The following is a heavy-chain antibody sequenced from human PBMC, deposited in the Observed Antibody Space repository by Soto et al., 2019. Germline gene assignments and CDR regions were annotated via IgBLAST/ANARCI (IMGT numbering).Heavy chain of an antibody. D-gene: IGHD4-4*01. J-gene: IGHJ6*02. CDR1: GFTFSNAW. Sequence: GGSLRLSCAASGFTFSNAWMNWVRQAPGKGLEWVGRIKSKTDGGTTDYAAPVKGRFTISRDDSKNTLYLQMNSLKTEDTAVYYCTRHDYSNTVPYYYYYYGMDVWGQGTTVTVSS. CDR2: IKSKTDGGTT. V-gene: IGHV3-15*07. CDR3: TRHDYSNTVPYYYYYYGMDV.